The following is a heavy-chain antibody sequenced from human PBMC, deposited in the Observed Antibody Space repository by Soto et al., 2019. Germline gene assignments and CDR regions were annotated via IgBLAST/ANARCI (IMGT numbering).Heavy chain of an antibody. CDR1: GGSIYSGGYY. CDR2: IFYSGTT. V-gene: IGHV4-31*03. J-gene: IGHJ4*01. CDR3: ARTYASSPYFDY. Sequence: QVQLQESGPGLVKPSQTLSLTCTVSGGSIYSGGYYWSWLRQHPGKGLEWIGYIFYSGTTYYNPSLKSRVTISLDTSKKQFSPKLTSLTAADTAVYYCARTYASSPYFDYWGQEPWSPSPQ. D-gene: IGHD2-2*01.